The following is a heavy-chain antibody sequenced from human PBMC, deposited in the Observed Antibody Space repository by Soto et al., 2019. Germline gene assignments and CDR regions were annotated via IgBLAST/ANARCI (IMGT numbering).Heavy chain of an antibody. Sequence: QVQLQESGPGLVKPSETLSLTCAFSGDSISSYYCMWIRQPPGKGLESIGYLYYGRSANYNPSLKSRVTLSVDTSTNQCSLTLSSMTAADTAVYYCALRSMAVVPEYWGQGTLVTVSS. V-gene: IGHV4-59*01. J-gene: IGHJ4*02. CDR2: LYYGRSA. D-gene: IGHD3-22*01. CDR1: GDSISSYY. CDR3: ALRSMAVVPEY.